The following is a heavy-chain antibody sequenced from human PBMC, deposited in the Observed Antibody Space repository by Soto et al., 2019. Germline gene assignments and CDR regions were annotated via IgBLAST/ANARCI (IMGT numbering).Heavy chain of an antibody. D-gene: IGHD3-10*01. Sequence: GGSLRLSCAASGFTFSSYAMSWVRQAPGKGLEWVSAISGSGGSTYYADSVKGRFTISRDNSKNTLYLQMNSLRAEDTAVYYCAKVQWIPNYYGSGSRLPVERYYFDYWGQGTLVTVSS. CDR3: AKVQWIPNYYGSGSRLPVERYYFDY. V-gene: IGHV3-23*01. CDR2: ISGSGGST. CDR1: GFTFSSYA. J-gene: IGHJ4*02.